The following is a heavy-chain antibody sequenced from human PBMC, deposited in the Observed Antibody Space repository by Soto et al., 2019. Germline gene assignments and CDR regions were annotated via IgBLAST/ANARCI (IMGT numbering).Heavy chain of an antibody. CDR1: GGSISSGGYY. J-gene: IGHJ3*02. CDR2: IYYSGST. Sequence: SETLSLTCTVSGGSISSGGYYWSWIRQHPGKGLEWIGYIYYSGSTYYNPSLKSRVTISVDTSKNQLSLKLSSVTAADTAVYYCAKITPYYYDSSGYYPQGAFDIWGQGTMVTVSS. D-gene: IGHD3-22*01. CDR3: AKITPYYYDSSGYYPQGAFDI. V-gene: IGHV4-31*03.